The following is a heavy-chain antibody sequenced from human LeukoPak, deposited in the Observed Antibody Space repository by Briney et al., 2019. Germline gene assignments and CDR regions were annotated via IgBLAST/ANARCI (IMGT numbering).Heavy chain of an antibody. J-gene: IGHJ4*02. V-gene: IGHV4-34*01. CDR1: GGSFSGYY. D-gene: IGHD3-22*01. CDR3: ASTNYYDSSGYYY. CDR2: INHSGST. Sequence: SETLSLTCAVYGGSFSGYYWGWIRQPPGKGLEWIGEINHSGSTNYNPSLKSRVTISVDTSKNQFSLKLSSVTAADTAVYYCASTNYYDSSGYYYWGQGTLVTVSS.